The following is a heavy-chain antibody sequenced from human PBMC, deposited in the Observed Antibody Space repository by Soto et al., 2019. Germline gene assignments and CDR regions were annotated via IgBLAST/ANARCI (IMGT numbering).Heavy chain of an antibody. Sequence: GGSLRLSCAASGFTFSSYAMSWVGQAPGKGLEWVSAISGSGGSTYYADSVKGRFTISRDNSKNTLYLQMNSLRAEDTAVYYCAKDYCSGGSCRTPYYYYGMDVWGQGTTVTVSS. D-gene: IGHD2-15*01. J-gene: IGHJ6*02. CDR2: ISGSGGST. CDR3: AKDYCSGGSCRTPYYYYGMDV. V-gene: IGHV3-23*01. CDR1: GFTFSSYA.